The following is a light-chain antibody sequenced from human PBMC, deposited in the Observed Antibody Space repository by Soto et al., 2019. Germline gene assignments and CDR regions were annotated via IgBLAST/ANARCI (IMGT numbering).Light chain of an antibody. J-gene: IGLJ1*01. CDR2: NVS. Sequence: QSALTQPASVSGSPGQSITISCTGTSSDVGGHNYVSWYQQHPGTAPKLMIYNVSNRPSGVSNRFSGSKSGNTASLTISGLQAEDEADYFCTSSTSGSLYVFGTGTKVTVL. CDR1: SSDVGGHNY. V-gene: IGLV2-14*01. CDR3: TSSTSGSLYV.